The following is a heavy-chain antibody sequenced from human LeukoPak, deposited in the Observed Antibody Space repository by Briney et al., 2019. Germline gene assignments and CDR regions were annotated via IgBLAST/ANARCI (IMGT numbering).Heavy chain of an antibody. CDR2: IYPGDFDT. V-gene: IGHV5-51*01. CDR1: GYSFTTYW. Sequence: GESLKISCKTSGYSFTTYWIGWVRQMPGKGLEWMGIIYPGDFDTRYSPSFQGQVTISADKSISTAYLQWSSLKASDTAMYYCARRLGTGVSMFDYWGQGTLVTVSS. J-gene: IGHJ4*02. D-gene: IGHD2/OR15-2a*01. CDR3: ARRLGTGVSMFDY.